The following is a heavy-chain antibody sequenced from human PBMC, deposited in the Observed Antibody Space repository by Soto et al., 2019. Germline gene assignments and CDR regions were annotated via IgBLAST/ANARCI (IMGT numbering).Heavy chain of an antibody. Sequence: GGSLRLSCAASGFIFSTYAMSWVRQAPGKGLEWVSGISGSGGSTYYADFVKGRFTISRDNSKKTLYLQMNSLRAEDKAIYYCERKIVVATTRFDTWGQGTLVTVSS. J-gene: IGHJ5*02. CDR3: ERKIVVATTRFDT. D-gene: IGHD1-26*01. CDR1: GFIFSTYA. V-gene: IGHV3-23*01. CDR2: ISGSGGST.